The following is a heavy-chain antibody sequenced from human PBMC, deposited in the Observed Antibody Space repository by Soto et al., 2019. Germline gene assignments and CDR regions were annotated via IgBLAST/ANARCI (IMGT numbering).Heavy chain of an antibody. CDR1: GFTVSSYG. Sequence: GSLRLSCAASGFTVSSYGMHWVRQAPGKGLEWVAVISYDGSNKYYADSVKGRFTISRDNSKNTLYLQMNSLRAEDTAVYYCAKAYTHIVLMVYATPSDYYYGMDVRGQGTTVTVSS. D-gene: IGHD2-8*01. CDR3: AKAYTHIVLMVYATPSDYYYGMDV. J-gene: IGHJ6*02. V-gene: IGHV3-30*18. CDR2: ISYDGSNK.